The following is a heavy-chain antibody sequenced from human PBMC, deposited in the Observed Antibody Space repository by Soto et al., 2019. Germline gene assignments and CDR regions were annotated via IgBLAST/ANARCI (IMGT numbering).Heavy chain of an antibody. J-gene: IGHJ5*02. CDR2: ISPYNGNT. CDR1: GYSLSDYG. Sequence: ASVKVSCKAYGYSLSDYGISWVRHAPGQGLEWMGWISPYNGNTHYAQKFQGRVTMTSDTSTNTAYMELKSLESDDTALYYCARDRSGSSHPTDRFDPWGRGTLVTVSS. CDR3: ARDRSGSSHPTDRFDP. V-gene: IGHV1-18*01. D-gene: IGHD6-13*01.